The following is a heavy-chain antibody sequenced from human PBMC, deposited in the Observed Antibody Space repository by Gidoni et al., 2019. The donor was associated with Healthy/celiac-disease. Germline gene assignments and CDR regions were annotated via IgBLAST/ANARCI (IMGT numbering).Heavy chain of an antibody. CDR2: IYYSGST. CDR1: GGSISRYY. J-gene: IGHJ4*02. V-gene: IGHV4-59*01. CDR3: ARLKYGSGAYGY. D-gene: IGHD3-10*01. Sequence: QVQLQESGPGLVKPSETLSLTRTVSGGSISRYYWGWIRQPPGKGLEWIGYIYYSGSTNYNPSLKSRVTISVDTSKNQFSLKLSSVTAADTAVYYCARLKYGSGAYGYWGQGTLVTVSS.